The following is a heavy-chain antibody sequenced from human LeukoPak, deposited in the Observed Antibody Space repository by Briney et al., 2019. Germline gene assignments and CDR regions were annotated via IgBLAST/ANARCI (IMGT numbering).Heavy chain of an antibody. V-gene: IGHV4-31*11. CDR1: GGSISSGGYY. CDR3: ARADGYEIYFDY. D-gene: IGHD5-12*01. J-gene: IGHJ4*02. CDR2: IYYSGST. Sequence: SETLSLTCAVYGGSISSGGYYWSWIRQHPGKGLEWIGYIYYSGSTYYNPSLKSRVTISVDTSKNQFSLKLSSVTAADTAVYYCARADGYEIYFDYWGQGTLVTVSS.